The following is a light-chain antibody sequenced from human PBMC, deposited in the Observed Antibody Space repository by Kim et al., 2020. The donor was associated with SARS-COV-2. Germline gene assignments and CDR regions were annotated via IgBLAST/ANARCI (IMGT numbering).Light chain of an antibody. CDR3: QQRNSWPPAVT. V-gene: IGKV3-11*01. CDR2: DAS. Sequence: PGERATLSCRASQNIDTSLAWYQQRPGQAPRLLVYDASNRATGVPDRFSGSGSGTDFTLTISSLEPEDFSLYYCQQRNSWPPAVTFGGGTKVDIK. J-gene: IGKJ4*01. CDR1: QNIDTS.